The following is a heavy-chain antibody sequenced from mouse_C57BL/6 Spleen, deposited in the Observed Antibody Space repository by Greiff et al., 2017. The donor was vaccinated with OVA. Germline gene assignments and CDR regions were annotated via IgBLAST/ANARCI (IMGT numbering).Heavy chain of an antibody. Sequence: EVKLMESGPELVKPGASVKISCKASGYSFTGYYMNWVKQSPEKSLEWIGEINPSTGGTTYNQKFKAKATLTVDKSSSTAYMPLQGLTSEASAVYYCARDGYYYGSSDWYFDVWGTGTTVTVSS. CDR2: INPSTGGT. D-gene: IGHD1-1*01. CDR3: ARDGYYYGSSDWYFDV. V-gene: IGHV1-42*01. J-gene: IGHJ1*03. CDR1: GYSFTGYY.